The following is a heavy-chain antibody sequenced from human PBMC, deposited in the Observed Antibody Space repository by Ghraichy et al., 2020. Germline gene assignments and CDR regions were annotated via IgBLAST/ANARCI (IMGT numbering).Heavy chain of an antibody. J-gene: IGHJ6*02. CDR1: GFTFSSYA. CDR3: AKDELGRAGYYYYYGMDV. CDR2: ISGSGGST. Sequence: GGSLRLSCAASGFTFSSYAMSWVRQAPGKGLEWVSAISGSGGSTYYADSEKGRFTISRDNSKNTLYLQMNSLRAEDTAVYYCAKDELGRAGYYYYYGMDVWGQGTTVTVSS. V-gene: IGHV3-23*01. D-gene: IGHD1-26*01.